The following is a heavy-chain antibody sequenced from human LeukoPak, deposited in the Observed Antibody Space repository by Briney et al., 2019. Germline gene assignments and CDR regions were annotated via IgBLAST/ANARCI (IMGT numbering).Heavy chain of an antibody. CDR2: IKQDGNEK. CDR1: GFTFSNYW. D-gene: IGHD6-13*01. CDR3: ARHYVSAPGTRAAFDI. V-gene: IGHV3-7*05. J-gene: IGHJ3*02. Sequence: GGSLRLSCAASGFTFSNYWMSWVRQAPGKGLEWVANIKQDGNEKYYVDSVKGRFTISRDNAKNSLYLQVNSLRAEDTAVYYCARHYVSAPGTRAAFDIWGQGTMVTLSS.